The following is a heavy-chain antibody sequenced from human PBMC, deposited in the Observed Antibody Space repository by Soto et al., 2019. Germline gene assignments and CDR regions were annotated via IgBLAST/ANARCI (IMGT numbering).Heavy chain of an antibody. CDR1: GYTFTSYY. Sequence: ASVKVSCKASGYTFTSYYMHWVRQAPGQGLEWMGIINPSGGSTSYAQKFQGRVAMTRDTSTSTVYMELSSLRSEDTAVYYCARQRTTVTYFDYWGQGTLVTVSS. V-gene: IGHV1-46*01. CDR2: INPSGGST. J-gene: IGHJ4*02. CDR3: ARQRTTVTYFDY. D-gene: IGHD4-17*01.